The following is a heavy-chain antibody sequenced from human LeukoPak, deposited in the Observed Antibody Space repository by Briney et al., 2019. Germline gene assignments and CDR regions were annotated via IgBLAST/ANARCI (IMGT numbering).Heavy chain of an antibody. D-gene: IGHD5-24*01. J-gene: IGHJ5*02. CDR3: AREGAGDGYNYNWFDP. V-gene: IGHV1-46*03. Sequence: GASVKVSCKASGYTFTSYYMHWVRQAPGQGLEWMGIINPSGGSTSYAQKFQGRVTMTRDTSTSTVYMELSSLRSEDTAMYYCAREGAGDGYNYNWFDPWGQGTLVTVSS. CDR1: GYTFTSYY. CDR2: INPSGGST.